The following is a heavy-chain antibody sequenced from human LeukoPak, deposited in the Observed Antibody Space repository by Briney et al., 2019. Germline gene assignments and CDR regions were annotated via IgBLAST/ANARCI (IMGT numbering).Heavy chain of an antibody. J-gene: IGHJ3*02. CDR2: IIPIFGTA. V-gene: IGHV1-69*05. Sequence: SVKVSCKASGGTFSSYAISWVRQAPGQGLEWMGRIIPIFGTANYPQKFQGRVTITTDESTSTAYMELSSLRSEDTAVYYCARKDLPYSRYDIDIWGQGTMVTVSS. CDR1: GGTFSSYA. CDR3: ARKDLPYSRYDIDI. D-gene: IGHD3-22*01.